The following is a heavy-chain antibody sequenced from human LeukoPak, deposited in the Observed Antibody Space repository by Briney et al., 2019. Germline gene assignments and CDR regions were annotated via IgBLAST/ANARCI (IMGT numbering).Heavy chain of an antibody. Sequence: GGSLRLSCAASGFTFSTYAISWVRQTPGKGLEWVSAVSGGGDYTYYADSVRGRFTISRDNSKNTLYLQMNSLRAEDTAVYYCAKTLRESSGREYFDLWGRGTLVTVSS. D-gene: IGHD6-19*01. CDR2: VSGGGDYT. CDR1: GFTFSTYA. V-gene: IGHV3-23*01. CDR3: AKTLRESSGREYFDL. J-gene: IGHJ2*01.